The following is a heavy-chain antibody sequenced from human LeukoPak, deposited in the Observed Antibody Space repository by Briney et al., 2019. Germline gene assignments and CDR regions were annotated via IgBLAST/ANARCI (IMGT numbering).Heavy chain of an antibody. Sequence: GESLKISCKGSGYSFSSYWIGWVRQTPGKGLEWMGRIDPSDSYTKYSPSFQVHVTISADKSISTAYLQWSSLKASDTAMYYCARRLYSGDEAYDYWGQGTLVTVSS. J-gene: IGHJ4*02. CDR3: ARRLYSGDEAYDY. V-gene: IGHV5-10-1*01. CDR1: GYSFSSYW. D-gene: IGHD5-12*01. CDR2: IDPSDSYT.